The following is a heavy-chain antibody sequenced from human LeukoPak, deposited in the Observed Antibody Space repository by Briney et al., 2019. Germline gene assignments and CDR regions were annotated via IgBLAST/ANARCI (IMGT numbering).Heavy chain of an antibody. CDR1: GGTFSSYA. D-gene: IGHD2/OR15-2a*01. CDR2: IIPIFGIA. J-gene: IGHJ6*02. V-gene: IGHV1-69*04. CDR3: ASVSINGPTTDYYYYGMDV. Sequence: GASVKVSCKASGGTFSSYAISWVRQAPGQGLEWMGRIIPIFGIANYAQKFQGRVTITADKSTSTAYMGLSSLRSEDTAVYYCASVSINGPTTDYYYYGMDVWGQGTTVTVSS.